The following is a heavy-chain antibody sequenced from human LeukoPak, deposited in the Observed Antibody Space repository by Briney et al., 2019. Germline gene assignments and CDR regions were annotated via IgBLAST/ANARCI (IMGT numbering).Heavy chain of an antibody. CDR3: AGGEMASRPEYFQH. CDR1: GGSISSYY. Sequence: SETLSLTCTVSGGSISSYYWSWIRQPPGKGLEWIGYIYYSGSTNYNPSLKSRVTISVDTSKNQFSLKLSSVTAADTAVYYCAGGEMASRPEYFQHWGQGTLVTVSS. V-gene: IGHV4-59*08. CDR2: IYYSGST. J-gene: IGHJ1*01. D-gene: IGHD5-24*01.